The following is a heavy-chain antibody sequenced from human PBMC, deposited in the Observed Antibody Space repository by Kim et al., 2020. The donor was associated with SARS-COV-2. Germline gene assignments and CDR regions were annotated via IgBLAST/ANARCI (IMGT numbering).Heavy chain of an antibody. CDR2: IIPIFGTA. CDR3: ATLTGIAAAGTAFGY. V-gene: IGHV1-69*13. D-gene: IGHD6-13*01. J-gene: IGHJ4*02. CDR1: GGTFSSYA. Sequence: SVKVSCKASGGTFSSYAISWVRQAPGQGLEWMGGIIPIFGTANYAQKFQGRVTITADESTSTAYMELSSLRSEDTAVYYCATLTGIAAAGTAFGYWGQGTLVTVSS.